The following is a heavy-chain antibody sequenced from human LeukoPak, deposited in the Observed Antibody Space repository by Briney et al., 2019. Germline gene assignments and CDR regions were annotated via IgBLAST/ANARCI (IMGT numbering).Heavy chain of an antibody. Sequence: GASLKISCKASGYNFATSWFGWVSQMPGKGLEWVVIIYPADSDTRYSPSFQGQVTISGDKSISTAYLQWSSLKASDTAMYYCARVDGARHDPWGQGTLVTVSS. CDR3: ARVDGARHDP. CDR1: GYNFATSW. V-gene: IGHV5-51*01. CDR2: IYPADSDT. D-gene: IGHD5-24*01. J-gene: IGHJ5*02.